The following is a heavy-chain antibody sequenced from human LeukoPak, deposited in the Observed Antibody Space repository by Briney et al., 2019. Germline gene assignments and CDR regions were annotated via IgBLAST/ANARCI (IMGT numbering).Heavy chain of an antibody. J-gene: IGHJ4*02. Sequence: SETLSLTCSVSGGSISSYYWSWIRQPPGKGLEWLGYLYNTGSINYNPSLKSRVTISVDTSKNQFSLKLSSVTAADTAVYYCARGGYNWVYWGQGTLVTVSS. CDR1: GGSISSYY. V-gene: IGHV4-59*01. D-gene: IGHD5-24*01. CDR2: LYNTGSI. CDR3: ARGGYNWVY.